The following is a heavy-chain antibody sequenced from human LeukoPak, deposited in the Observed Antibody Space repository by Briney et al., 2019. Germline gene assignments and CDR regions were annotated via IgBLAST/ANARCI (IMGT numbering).Heavy chain of an antibody. V-gene: IGHV3-21*01. D-gene: IGHD3-10*01. Sequence: GGSLRLSCAASGFTFSSYSMNWVRQAPGKGLEWVSSISSSSSHIHSADSVKGRFTISRDNAKNSLYLQMNSLRTEDTAIYYCAKDLITRVRGSAMDVWGQGTTVTVSS. CDR3: AKDLITRVRGSAMDV. CDR2: ISSSSSHI. J-gene: IGHJ6*02. CDR1: GFTFSSYS.